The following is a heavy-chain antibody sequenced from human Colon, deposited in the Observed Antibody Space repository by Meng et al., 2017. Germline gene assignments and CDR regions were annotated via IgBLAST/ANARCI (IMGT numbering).Heavy chain of an antibody. Sequence: GQRQESGPGLVRPSETLSLPCTVSGGSVSSGSYYWSWIRQPPGKGLEWIGYIYYTGSTNYNPSLKSRVTISVDTSKNQFSLKLSSVTAADTAVYYCARGPLDYWGQGTLVTVSS. CDR3: ARGPLDY. J-gene: IGHJ4*02. V-gene: IGHV4-61*01. CDR1: GGSVSSGSYY. CDR2: IYYTGST.